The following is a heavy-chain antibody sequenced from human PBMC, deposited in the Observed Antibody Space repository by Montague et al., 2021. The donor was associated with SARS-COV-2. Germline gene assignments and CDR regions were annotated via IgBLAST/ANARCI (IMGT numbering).Heavy chain of an antibody. CDR1: SGSFSGFY. D-gene: IGHD3-3*01. CDR3: ARGQVTISGVLIFIPAAGHLDV. J-gene: IGHJ3*01. V-gene: IGHV4-34*01. CDR2: INHTGSA. Sequence: SETLSLTCAVYSGSFSGFYWTWIRQSPGKGLEWIGEINHTGSATYNPSLKGRVTLSRDTSKNQFSLKLQSVTPADTAVYYCARGQVTISGVLIFIPAAGHLDVWGQGTLVTVSS.